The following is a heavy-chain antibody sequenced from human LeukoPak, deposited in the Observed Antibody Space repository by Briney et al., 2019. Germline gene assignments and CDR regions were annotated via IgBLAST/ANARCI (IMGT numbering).Heavy chain of an antibody. CDR3: AREGYCSGGSCYLLSGYFDY. CDR2: IYYSGST. Sequence: SQTLSLTCTVSGGSISSGDYYWSWIRQPPGKGLEWIGYIYYSGSTNYNPSLKSRVTISVDTSKNQFSLKLSSVTAADTAVYYCAREGYCSGGSCYLLSGYFDYWGQGTLVTVSS. J-gene: IGHJ4*02. D-gene: IGHD2-15*01. V-gene: IGHV4-30-4*01. CDR1: GGSISSGDYY.